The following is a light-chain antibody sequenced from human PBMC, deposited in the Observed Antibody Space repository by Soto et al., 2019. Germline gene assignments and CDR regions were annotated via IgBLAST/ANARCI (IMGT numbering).Light chain of an antibody. CDR1: QSVSYY. Sequence: IVWTQSPATLSLSPGDRATLSCRASQSVSYYLAWYQQKPGQAPRLLIYDASNRATGVPARFSGSGSGTDFTLTISTLEPEDSAVYYCQQRSNWPRLTFGGGTKVEIK. J-gene: IGKJ4*01. CDR3: QQRSNWPRLT. V-gene: IGKV3-11*01. CDR2: DAS.